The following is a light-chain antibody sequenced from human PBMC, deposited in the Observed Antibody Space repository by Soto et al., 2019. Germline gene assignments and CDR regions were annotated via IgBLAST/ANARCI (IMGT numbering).Light chain of an antibody. CDR3: QQYNSYPT. CDR1: QSISSW. CDR2: KAS. V-gene: IGKV1-5*03. J-gene: IGKJ4*01. Sequence: DIQMTQSPSTLSAFVGDRVTINWRASQSISSWLAWYPQKPGKDPKRLIYKASSLESGVPSRLSGSGSGTEFTLTISNLQPQDLATDYGQQYNSYPTVGGVTKVDIK.